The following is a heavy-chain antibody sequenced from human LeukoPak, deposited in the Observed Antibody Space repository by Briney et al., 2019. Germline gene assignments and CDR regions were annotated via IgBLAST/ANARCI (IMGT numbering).Heavy chain of an antibody. J-gene: IGHJ4*02. D-gene: IGHD6-19*01. Sequence: GGSLRLSCSASGYNFSHYWMTWVRQAPGKGLEWVAFIWYGGSNKYYAVSVRGRFTISRDNSKNTLYLQMHSLRAEDTAVYYCAKLLIAVAADDYWGQGTLVTVSS. CDR3: AKLLIAVAADDY. CDR1: GYNFSHYW. CDR2: IWYGGSNK. V-gene: IGHV3-30*02.